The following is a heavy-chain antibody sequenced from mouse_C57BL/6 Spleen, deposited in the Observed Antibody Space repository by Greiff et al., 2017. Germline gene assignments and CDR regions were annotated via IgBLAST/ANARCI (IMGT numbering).Heavy chain of an antibody. J-gene: IGHJ2*01. Sequence: QVQLKESGAELVRPGASVTLSCKASGYTFTDYEMHWVKQTPVHGLEWIGAIDPETGGTAYNQKFKGKAILTADKSSSTAYMELRSLTSEDSAVYYCTRGVREYYFDYWGQGTTLTVSS. V-gene: IGHV1-15*01. CDR1: GYTFTDYE. CDR3: TRGVREYYFDY. CDR2: IDPETGGT.